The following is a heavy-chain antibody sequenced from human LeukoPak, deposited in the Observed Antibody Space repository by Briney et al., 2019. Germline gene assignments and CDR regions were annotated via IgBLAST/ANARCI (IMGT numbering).Heavy chain of an antibody. CDR1: GFTFSSYS. CDR3: AGDADSSGFHDAFDF. V-gene: IGHV3-21*01. D-gene: IGHD3-22*01. CDR2: ISSSSSYI. Sequence: GGSLRLSCAASGFTFSSYSMNWVRQAPGKGLVWVSSISSSSSYIYYADSVKGRFTISRDNAKNSLYLQMNSLRAEDTAMYYCAGDADSSGFHDAFDFWGQGTMVTVSS. J-gene: IGHJ3*01.